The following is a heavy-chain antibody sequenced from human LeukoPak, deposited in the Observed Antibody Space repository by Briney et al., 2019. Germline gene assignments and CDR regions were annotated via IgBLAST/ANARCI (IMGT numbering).Heavy chain of an antibody. CDR3: ARDLYRIVVIPHYFDY. V-gene: IGHV3-7*01. Sequence: PGGSLRLSCAVSGFTLSSYWMSWVRQAPGKGLEWVANIKQDGSEKYYVDSVKGRFTISRDNAKNSLYLQMNSLRAEDTAVYYCARDLYRIVVIPHYFDYWGQGTLVTVSS. J-gene: IGHJ4*02. CDR2: IKQDGSEK. D-gene: IGHD3-22*01. CDR1: GFTLSSYW.